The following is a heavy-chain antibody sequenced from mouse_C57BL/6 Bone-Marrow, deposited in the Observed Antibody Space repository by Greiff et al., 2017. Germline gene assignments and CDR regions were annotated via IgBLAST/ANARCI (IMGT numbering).Heavy chain of an antibody. D-gene: IGHD1-1*01. V-gene: IGHV5-16*01. CDR3: ARHYGSSHFYAMDY. CDR2: INYDGSST. J-gene: IGHJ4*01. Sequence: EVQLVESEGGLVQPGSSMKLSCTASGFTFSDYYMAWVRQVPEKGLEWVANINYDGSSTYYLDSLKSRFIISRDNAKNILYLQMSSLKSEDTATYYCARHYGSSHFYAMDYWGQGTSVTVSS. CDR1: GFTFSDYY.